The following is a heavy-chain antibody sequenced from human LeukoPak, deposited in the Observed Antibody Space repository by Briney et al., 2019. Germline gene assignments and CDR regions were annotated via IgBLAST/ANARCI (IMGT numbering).Heavy chain of an antibody. CDR1: GFTLGDYD. V-gene: IGHV3-9*01. J-gene: IGHJ4*02. CDR3: LTSSFDH. Sequence: PGRSLRLSCAASGFTLGDYDIHWVRQAPGKGPEWVSSISSNSDTIAYAGPVKGRFTVSRDNTINSLYLQMDSLRVEDTALYYCLTSSFDHWGQGTLVTVSS. CDR2: ISSNSDTI.